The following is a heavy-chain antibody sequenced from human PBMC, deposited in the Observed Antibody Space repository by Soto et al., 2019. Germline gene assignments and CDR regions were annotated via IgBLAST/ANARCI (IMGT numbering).Heavy chain of an antibody. Sequence: QVQLVESGGGVVQPGRSLRLSCAASGFTFSNYGMHWVRQAPGKGLEWVAGIWYDGSNKYYADSVKGRFTISRDNSKNTLYLQMNSLRAEDTAVYYCARDRYSSGWYDLDYWGQGTLVTVSS. V-gene: IGHV3-33*01. CDR1: GFTFSNYG. CDR2: IWYDGSNK. J-gene: IGHJ4*02. D-gene: IGHD6-19*01. CDR3: ARDRYSSGWYDLDY.